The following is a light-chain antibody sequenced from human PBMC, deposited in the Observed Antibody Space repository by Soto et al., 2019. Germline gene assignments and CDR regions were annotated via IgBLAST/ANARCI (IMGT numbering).Light chain of an antibody. Sequence: EIVLTQSPGTLSLSPGERVTLSCRTSQSVISNSLAWYQQKPGQAPRLLIFGASSRSTGIPDRFSGSGSGTDFTLTISRLEPEDFAVYYCQQYDSSPFTFGPGTKVDVK. CDR3: QQYDSSPFT. CDR1: QSVISNS. J-gene: IGKJ3*01. CDR2: GAS. V-gene: IGKV3-20*01.